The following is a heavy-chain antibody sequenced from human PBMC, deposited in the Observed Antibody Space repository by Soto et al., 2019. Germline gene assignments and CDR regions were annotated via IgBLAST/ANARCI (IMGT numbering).Heavy chain of an antibody. CDR2: INPNSGGT. CDR3: APSVIVATGTINWFEP. J-gene: IGHJ5*02. CDR1: GYTFTGYY. V-gene: IGHV1-2*04. D-gene: IGHD6-13*01. Sequence: EASVKVSCKASGYTFTGYYMHWVRQAPGQGLEWMGWINPNSGGTNYAQKFQGWVTMTRDTSATTVYMELNNLKSEDTAVYYCAPSVIVATGTINWFEPWGQGTLVTVSS.